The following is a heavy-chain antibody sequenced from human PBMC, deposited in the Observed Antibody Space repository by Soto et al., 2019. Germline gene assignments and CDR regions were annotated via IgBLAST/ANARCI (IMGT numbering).Heavy chain of an antibody. Sequence: PSETLSLTCTVSGGSISSYYWSWIRQPPGKGLEWIGYIYYSGSTNYNPSLKSRVTISVDTSKNQFSLKLSSVTAADTAVYYCARSKQQLVSYFDYWGQGTLVTVSS. CDR1: GGSISSYY. CDR2: IYYSGST. D-gene: IGHD6-13*01. J-gene: IGHJ4*02. V-gene: IGHV4-59*01. CDR3: ARSKQQLVSYFDY.